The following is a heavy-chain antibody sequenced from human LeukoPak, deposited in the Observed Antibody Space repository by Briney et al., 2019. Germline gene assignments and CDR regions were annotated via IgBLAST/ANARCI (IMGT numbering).Heavy chain of an antibody. D-gene: IGHD3-10*02. CDR1: GFTFSSYS. J-gene: IGHJ6*04. Sequence: AGGSLRLSCAGSGFTFSSYSMNWVRQAPGKGREWVSYISSSGSTVYYADSVKGRFTISRDNAKNSLYLQMNSLRAEDTAVYYCAELGITMIGGVWGKGTTVTISS. CDR3: AELGITMIGGV. V-gene: IGHV3-48*04. CDR2: ISSSGSTV.